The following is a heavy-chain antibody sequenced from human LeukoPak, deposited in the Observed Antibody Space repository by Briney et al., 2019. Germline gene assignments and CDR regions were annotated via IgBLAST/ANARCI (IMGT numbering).Heavy chain of an antibody. Sequence: ASVKVSCKASGYTFTSYAMHWVRQAPGQRPEWMGWINAGNGNTKYSQKFQGRVTITRDTSASTAYMELSSLRSEDTAVYYCARVFYSGSYWDAFDIWGQGTMVTVSS. CDR2: INAGNGNT. CDR3: ARVFYSGSYWDAFDI. V-gene: IGHV1-3*01. J-gene: IGHJ3*02. CDR1: GYTFTSYA. D-gene: IGHD1-26*01.